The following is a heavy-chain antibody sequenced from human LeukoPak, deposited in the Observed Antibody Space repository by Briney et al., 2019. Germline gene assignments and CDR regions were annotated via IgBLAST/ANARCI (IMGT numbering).Heavy chain of an antibody. CDR1: GFTFSSYW. CDR3: ARGYSGYDYYSLGY. CDR2: IKQDGSEK. Sequence: GGSLRLSCVASGFTFSSYWMSWVRQAPGKGLEWVANIKQDGSEKYYVDSVKGRFTISRDNAKNSLNLQMSSLRAEDTAVYYCARGYSGYDYYSLGYWGQGTLVTVSS. D-gene: IGHD5-12*01. J-gene: IGHJ4*02. V-gene: IGHV3-7*01.